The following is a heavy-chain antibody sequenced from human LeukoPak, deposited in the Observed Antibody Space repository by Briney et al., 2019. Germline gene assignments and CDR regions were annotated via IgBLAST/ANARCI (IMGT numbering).Heavy chain of an antibody. CDR3: AIEVLVTTLAY. D-gene: IGHD2-21*02. V-gene: IGHV3-30*02. J-gene: IGHJ4*02. CDR1: GFTLSSYG. Sequence: GGSLRLAFSAHGFTLSSYGMHWGRQAPGKGLEWVACIRYDGSNKYYAESVKGRFTISRDNSKNTLDLQTNSLRAEDMSVCYCAIEVLVTTLAYWGQGTLVTLSS. CDR2: IRYDGSNK.